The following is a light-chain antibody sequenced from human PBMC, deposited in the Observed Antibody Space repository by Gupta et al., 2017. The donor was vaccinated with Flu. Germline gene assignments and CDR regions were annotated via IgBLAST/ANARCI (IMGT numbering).Light chain of an antibody. CDR3: QVWDSNSDQGV. J-gene: IGLJ1*01. Sequence: SYVLTQPPSVSVAPGQTARITCGGHNIGSRSVHWYQQKPGQAPVLVVYDDSDRTSGIPERLSGSNSGSTATLTISRVEAGDEADYYCQVWDSNSDQGVFGAGTTVTVL. CDR1: NIGSRS. CDR2: DDS. V-gene: IGLV3-21*02.